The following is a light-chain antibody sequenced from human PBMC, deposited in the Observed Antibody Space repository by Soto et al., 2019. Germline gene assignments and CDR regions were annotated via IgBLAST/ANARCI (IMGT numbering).Light chain of an antibody. CDR3: SSFAGTNHRYV. CDR1: SSDVGGYNF. CDR2: EVT. Sequence: QSALTQPPSASGSPGQSVTISCTGTSSDVGGYNFVSWYQQHPGEAPKLIIYEVTKRPSGVPDRFSGSKSGNTASLTVSGLQTEDEADYYCSSFAGTNHRYVFGTGTKLTVL. V-gene: IGLV2-8*01. J-gene: IGLJ1*01.